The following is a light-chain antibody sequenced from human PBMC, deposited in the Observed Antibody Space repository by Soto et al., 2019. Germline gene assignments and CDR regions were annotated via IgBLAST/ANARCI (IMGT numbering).Light chain of an antibody. CDR3: QQYNSYSYT. J-gene: IGKJ2*01. CDR1: QDISNY. CDR2: GAS. V-gene: IGKV1-33*01. Sequence: IQMTQSPSSLSASVGDRVTITCQASQDISNYLNWYQQKTGKAPKLLISGASNLETGVPSRFSGSGSGADFTFTISSLQPEDFATYYCQQYNSYSYTFGQGTKVDIK.